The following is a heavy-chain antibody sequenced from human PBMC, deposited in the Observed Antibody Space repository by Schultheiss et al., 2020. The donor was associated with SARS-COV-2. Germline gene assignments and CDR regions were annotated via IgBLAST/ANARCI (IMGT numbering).Heavy chain of an antibody. V-gene: IGHV3-21*01. CDR1: GFTFSSYS. J-gene: IGHJ6*02. CDR2: ISSSSSYI. Sequence: GGSLRLSCAASGFTFSSYSMNWVRQAPGKGLEWVSSISSSSSYIYYADLVKGRFTISRDNAKNSLYLQMNSLRAEDTAVYYCARWGYYDFWSGYSNNYYYGMDVWGQGTTVTVSS. CDR3: ARWGYYDFWSGYSNNYYYGMDV. D-gene: IGHD3-3*01.